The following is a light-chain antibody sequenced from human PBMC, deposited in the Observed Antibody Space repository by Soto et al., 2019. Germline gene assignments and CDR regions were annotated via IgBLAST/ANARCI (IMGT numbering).Light chain of an antibody. CDR1: SSNVGNNA. V-gene: IGLV1-36*01. Sequence: QSVLTQPPSVSGAPRQRVTISCSGSSSNVGNNAVNWYQQLPGKAPKLLIYYDDLLPSGVSDRFSGCKSGTSASLAISGLQSEDEADYYCAVCDDSLNGVVFGGGTKVTVL. J-gene: IGLJ2*01. CDR2: YDD. CDR3: AVCDDSLNGVV.